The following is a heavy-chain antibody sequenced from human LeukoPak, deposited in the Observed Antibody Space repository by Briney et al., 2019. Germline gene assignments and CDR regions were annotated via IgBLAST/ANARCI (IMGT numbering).Heavy chain of an antibody. CDR1: GGSISSSSYY. CDR3: ARDYYDSSGYPVYIDY. CDR2: IYYSGST. Sequence: SETLSLTCTVSGGSISSSSYYWGWIRQPPGKGLEWIGSIYYSGSTYYNPSLKSRVTISVDTSKNQFSLKLSSVTAADTAVYYRARDYYDSSGYPVYIDYWGQGTLVTVSS. J-gene: IGHJ4*02. V-gene: IGHV4-39*01. D-gene: IGHD3-22*01.